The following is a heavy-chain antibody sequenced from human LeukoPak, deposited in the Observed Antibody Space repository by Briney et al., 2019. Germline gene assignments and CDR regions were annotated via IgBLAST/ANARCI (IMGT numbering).Heavy chain of an antibody. CDR2: ISYDGSNK. CDR1: XXX. Sequence: XXXXXXVRQAPGKGLEWVAVISYDGSNKYYADSVKGRFTISRDNSKNTLYLQMNSLRAEDTAVYYCAKDRDSSGLNWFDPWGQGTLVTVSS. V-gene: IGHV3-30*18. D-gene: IGHD6-19*01. CDR3: AKDRDSSGLNWFDP. J-gene: IGHJ5*02.